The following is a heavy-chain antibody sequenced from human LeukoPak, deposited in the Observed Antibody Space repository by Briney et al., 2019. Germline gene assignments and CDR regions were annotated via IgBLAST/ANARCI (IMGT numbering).Heavy chain of an antibody. J-gene: IGHJ4*02. V-gene: IGHV1-2*02. CDR3: ARGIAARRGDY. D-gene: IGHD6-6*01. CDR2: INPYSGGT. CDR1: GYTFTGYY. Sequence: APVKVSCKASGYTFTGYYMHWVRQAPGQGLEWMGWINPYSGGTNYAQKFQGRVTMTRDTSISTAYMELSRLRSDDTAVYYCARGIAARRGDYWGQGTLVTVSS.